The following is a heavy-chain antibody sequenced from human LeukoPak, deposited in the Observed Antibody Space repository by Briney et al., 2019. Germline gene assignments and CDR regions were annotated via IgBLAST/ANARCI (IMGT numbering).Heavy chain of an antibody. CDR2: FDPEDGET. V-gene: IGHV1-24*01. CDR1: GYTLTELS. J-gene: IGHJ4*02. CDR3: ATSLHFDWLLNY. D-gene: IGHD3-9*01. Sequence: ASVKVSCKVSGYTLTELSMHWVRQAPGKGLEWMGGFDPEDGETIYAQKFQGRVTMTEDTSTDTAYMELSSLRSEDTAVYYCATSLHFDWLLNYWGQGTLVTVSS.